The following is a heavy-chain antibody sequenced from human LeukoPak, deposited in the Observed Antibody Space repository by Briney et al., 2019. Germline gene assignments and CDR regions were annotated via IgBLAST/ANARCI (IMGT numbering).Heavy chain of an antibody. Sequence: PGGSLRLSCAASGFTFSSYAMSWVRQAPEKRLEWVSAISGSGTSTYHADSVKGRFTISRDNSKTTLYLQMNSLRAEDTAVYYCAKGGSITPGSVVTPIDHWGPGTLVTVSS. CDR2: ISGSGTST. D-gene: IGHD4-23*01. V-gene: IGHV3-23*01. CDR1: GFTFSSYA. J-gene: IGHJ4*02. CDR3: AKGGSITPGSVVTPIDH.